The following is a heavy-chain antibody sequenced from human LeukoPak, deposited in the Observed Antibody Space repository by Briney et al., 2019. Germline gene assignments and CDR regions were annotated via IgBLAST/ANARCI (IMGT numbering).Heavy chain of an antibody. CDR2: IWYDGSNK. CDR3: AKDRDWNYVGDWFDP. D-gene: IGHD1-7*01. Sequence: GGSLRLSCAASGFTFSSYGMHWVRQAPGKGLEWVAVIWYDGSNKYYADSVKGRFTISRDNSKNTLYLQMNSLRAEDTAVYYCAKDRDWNYVGDWFDPWGQGTLVTVSS. CDR1: GFTFSSYG. V-gene: IGHV3-33*06. J-gene: IGHJ5*02.